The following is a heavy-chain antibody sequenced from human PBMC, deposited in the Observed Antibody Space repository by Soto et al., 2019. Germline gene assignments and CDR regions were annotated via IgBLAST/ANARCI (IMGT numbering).Heavy chain of an antibody. CDR2: ISSSSSTI. J-gene: IGHJ4*02. D-gene: IGHD5-12*01. Sequence: GGSLRLSCAASGFTFSSYSMNWVRQAPGKGLEWVSYISSSSSTIYYADSVKGRFTISRDNAKNSLYLQMNSLRDEDTAVYYCARQYSGYDVSAPGIRHRLDYWGQGTLVTVSS. CDR3: ARQYSGYDVSAPGIRHRLDY. V-gene: IGHV3-48*02. CDR1: GFTFSSYS.